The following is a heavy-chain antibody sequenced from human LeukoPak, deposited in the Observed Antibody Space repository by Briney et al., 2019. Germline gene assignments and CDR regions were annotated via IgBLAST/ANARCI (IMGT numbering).Heavy chain of an antibody. CDR3: ARGDTVTTFDY. V-gene: IGHV4-34*01. J-gene: IGHJ4*02. Sequence: SETLSLTCAVYGGSFSGYYWSWIRQPPGKGLEWIGEINHSGSTTYNPSLKSRVTISVDTSKNQFSLKLSSVTAADTAVYYCARGDTVTTFDYWGQGTLVTVSS. CDR1: GGSFSGYY. D-gene: IGHD4-17*01. CDR2: INHSGST.